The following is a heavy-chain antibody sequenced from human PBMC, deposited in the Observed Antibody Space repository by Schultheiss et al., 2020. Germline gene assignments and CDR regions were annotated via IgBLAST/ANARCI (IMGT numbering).Heavy chain of an antibody. D-gene: IGHD3-22*01. J-gene: IGHJ4*02. CDR2: IYWDDDK. Sequence: SGPTLVKPTQTLTLTCTFSGFSLSTSGVGVGWIRQPPGKALEWLALIYWDDDKRYSPSLKSRPTITKDTSKNQVVLTMTNMDPVDTATYYCAHFTYYYDSSGYYRIPKFDYWGKGTLVNVYS. CDR3: AHFTYYYDSSGYYRIPKFDY. CDR1: GFSLSTSGVG. V-gene: IGHV2-5*02.